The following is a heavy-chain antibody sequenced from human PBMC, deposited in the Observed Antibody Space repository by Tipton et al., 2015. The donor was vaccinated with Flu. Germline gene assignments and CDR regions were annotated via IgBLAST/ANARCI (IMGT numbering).Heavy chain of an antibody. CDR3: VRPYGTGNIDY. V-gene: IGHV5-51*03. J-gene: IGHJ4*02. D-gene: IGHD1-7*01. CDR1: GYNFATYW. CDR2: IYPGDSDT. Sequence: QLVQSGAEVKKPGESLKISCKGFGYNFATYWIGWVRQMPEKGLEWMGLIYPGDSDTRYNPSFQGQVTMSADKSVSTAYLQWNSLKASDTAIYYCVRPYGTGNIDYWGQGTLVTVSS.